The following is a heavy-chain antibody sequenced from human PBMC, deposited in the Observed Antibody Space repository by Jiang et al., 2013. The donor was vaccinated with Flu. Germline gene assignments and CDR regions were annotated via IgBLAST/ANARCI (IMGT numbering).Heavy chain of an antibody. V-gene: IGHV4-34*01. CDR3: ARRDGRYCSGGSCPDEYYYYYGMDV. CDR2: INHSGST. D-gene: IGHD2-15*01. Sequence: LLKPSETLSLTCAVYGGSFSGYYWSWIRQPPGKGLEWIGEINHSGSTNYNPSLKSRVTISVDTSKNQFSLKLSSVTAADTAVYYCARRDGRYCSGGSCPDEYYYYYGMDVWGQGTTVTVSS. CDR1: GGSFSGYY. J-gene: IGHJ6*02.